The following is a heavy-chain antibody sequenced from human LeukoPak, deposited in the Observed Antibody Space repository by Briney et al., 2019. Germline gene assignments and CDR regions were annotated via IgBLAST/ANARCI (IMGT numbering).Heavy chain of an antibody. CDR1: GGSISSGGYY. CDR3: AREAGYCSGGSCYRNTYFDY. V-gene: IGHV4-31*03. D-gene: IGHD2-15*01. CDR2: IYYSGST. Sequence: PSETLSLTCSVSGGSISSGGYYWSWIRQPPGKALERIGYIYYSGSTYYTPSLKSRVTISVDTSKNQFSLKLSSVTAADTAVYYCAREAGYCSGGSCYRNTYFDYWGQGTLVTVSS. J-gene: IGHJ4*02.